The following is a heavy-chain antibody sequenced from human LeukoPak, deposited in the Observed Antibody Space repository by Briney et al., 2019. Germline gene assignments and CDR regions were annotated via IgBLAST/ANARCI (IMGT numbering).Heavy chain of an antibody. D-gene: IGHD3-22*01. CDR3: AKADSSGYYWGYYFDY. V-gene: IGHV3-9*01. CDR2: ISWNSGSI. Sequence: GGSLRLSCAASGFTFDDYAMHWVRQAPGKGLEWVSGISWNSGSIGYADSVKGRFTISRDNAKNSLYLQMNSLRAEDTALYCCAKADSSGYYWGYYFDYWGQGTLVTVSS. J-gene: IGHJ4*02. CDR1: GFTFDDYA.